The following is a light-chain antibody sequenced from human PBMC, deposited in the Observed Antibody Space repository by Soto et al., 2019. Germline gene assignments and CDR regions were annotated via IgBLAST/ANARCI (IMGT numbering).Light chain of an antibody. CDR2: GAS. CDR1: QSVSSN. V-gene: IGKV3-11*01. J-gene: IGKJ4*01. Sequence: IVLTQYPGTLSLSPGERGALSCRASQSVSSNYVAWYQQKPGQAPRLLIYGASTRATGIPARFSGSGSGTEFTLTISSLEPEDFAVYYCQQRSNWPLTFGGGTKVDIK. CDR3: QQRSNWPLT.